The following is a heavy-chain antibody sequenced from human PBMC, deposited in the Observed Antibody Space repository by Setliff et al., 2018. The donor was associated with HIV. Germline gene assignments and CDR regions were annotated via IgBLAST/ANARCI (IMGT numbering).Heavy chain of an antibody. CDR3: ARTQSLGGYYSRGHDYGMDT. CDR2: LNPNSGNT. Sequence: ASVKVSCKASGYTFTSYDITWVRQATGQGLEWMGWLNPNSGNTGFTQKFQGRVTMTRNTSISTAYMELSSLRSEDTAVYYCARTQSLGGYYSRGHDYGMDTWGQGTLVTVSS. V-gene: IGHV1-8*01. D-gene: IGHD3-22*01. J-gene: IGHJ5*02. CDR1: GYTFTSYD.